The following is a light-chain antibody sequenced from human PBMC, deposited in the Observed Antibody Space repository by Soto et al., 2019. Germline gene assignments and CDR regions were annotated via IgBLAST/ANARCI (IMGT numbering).Light chain of an antibody. Sequence: EVVMTQSPATLSVSPGERATLSCMASESVSRNLAWYQHKPGQAPRLLIYDASTRATGIPDRFSGGGSGTEFTLTISSLQSEDFVVYYCQQYNSWPPITFGQGTRLEIK. V-gene: IGKV3-15*01. J-gene: IGKJ5*01. CDR2: DAS. CDR3: QQYNSWPPIT. CDR1: ESVSRN.